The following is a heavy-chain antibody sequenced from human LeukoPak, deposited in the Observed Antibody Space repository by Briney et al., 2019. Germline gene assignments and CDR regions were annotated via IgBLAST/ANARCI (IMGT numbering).Heavy chain of an antibody. V-gene: IGHV1-46*01. D-gene: IGHD3-22*01. CDR1: GYTFTSYF. CDR3: VRDLGYYDSSGYPTHFDY. Sequence: ASVTVSCKASGYTFTSYFIHWVRQAPGQGLELMGIINPGSGSTSYTQKFRDRVTMTRDKSTSTVNMELSSLGSEDTAVYYCVRDLGYYDSSGYPTHFDYWGQGTLVTVSS. J-gene: IGHJ4*02. CDR2: INPGSGST.